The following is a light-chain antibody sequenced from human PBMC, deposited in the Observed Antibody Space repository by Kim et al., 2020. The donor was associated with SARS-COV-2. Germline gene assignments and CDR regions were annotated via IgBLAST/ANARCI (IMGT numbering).Light chain of an antibody. CDR2: WAS. V-gene: IGKV4-1*01. Sequence: ATINCKSSQSLLYRSNIKYYLNWYQRKPGQPPKLLISWASTRESGVPDRFSGSGSGTDFTLSLSSLQPEDVAVYYCQQYYDIPLTFGGGTKVDIK. J-gene: IGKJ4*01. CDR1: QSLLYRSNIKYY. CDR3: QQYYDIPLT.